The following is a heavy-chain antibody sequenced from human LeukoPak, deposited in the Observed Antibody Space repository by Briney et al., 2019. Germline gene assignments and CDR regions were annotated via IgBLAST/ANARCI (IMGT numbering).Heavy chain of an antibody. J-gene: IGHJ6*02. CDR1: GGSISSYY. CDR3: ARLPASSRPYYYYGMDV. D-gene: IGHD6-13*01. Sequence: SETLSLTCTVSGGSISSYYWSWIRQPPGKGLEWIGYIYYSGSTNYNPSLKSRVTISVDTSKNQFSLKLSSATAADTAVYYCARLPASSRPYYYYGMDVWGQGTTVTVSS. V-gene: IGHV4-59*08. CDR2: IYYSGST.